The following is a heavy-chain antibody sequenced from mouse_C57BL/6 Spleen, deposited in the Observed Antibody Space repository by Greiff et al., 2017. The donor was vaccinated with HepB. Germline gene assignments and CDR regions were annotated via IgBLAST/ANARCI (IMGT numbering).Heavy chain of an antibody. CDR1: GFTFSDYG. J-gene: IGHJ2*01. CDR2: ISSGSSTI. CDR3: ARQGYYGSRDFDY. D-gene: IGHD1-1*01. Sequence: DVKLVESGGGLVKPGGSLKLSCAASGFTFSDYGMHWVRQAPEKGLEWVAYISSGSSTIYYADTVKGRFTISRDNAKNTLLLQMTSLRSEDTAMYYCARQGYYGSRDFDYWGQGTTLTVSS. V-gene: IGHV5-17*01.